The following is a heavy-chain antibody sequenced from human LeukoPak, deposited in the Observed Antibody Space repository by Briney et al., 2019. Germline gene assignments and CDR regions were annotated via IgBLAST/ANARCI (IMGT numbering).Heavy chain of an antibody. CDR2: ISWNSGSI. D-gene: IGHD4-23*01. V-gene: IGHV3-9*03. Sequence: GRSLRLSCAASGFSFDDYTMHWVRQAPGEGLGWVLGISWNSGSIGYADSVKGRFTISRDNAKNSLYLQMNSLRAEDMALYYCAKVYLRGSPAVVVDVWGQGTMVTVSS. J-gene: IGHJ3*01. CDR3: AKVYLRGSPAVVVDV. CDR1: GFSFDDYT.